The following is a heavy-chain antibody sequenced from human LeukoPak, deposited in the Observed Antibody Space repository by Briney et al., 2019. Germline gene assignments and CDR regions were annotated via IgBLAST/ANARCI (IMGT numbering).Heavy chain of an antibody. D-gene: IGHD3-22*01. Sequence: GASVKVSCKASGYTFTSYYMHWVRQAPGQGLEWMGIINPSGGSTSYAQKFQGRVTMTTDTSTNTAYMELRNLGSDDTAMYFCARDSSAYTRHFDYWGQGSLVTVSS. CDR1: GYTFTSYY. V-gene: IGHV1-46*01. CDR3: ARDSSAYTRHFDY. CDR2: INPSGGST. J-gene: IGHJ4*02.